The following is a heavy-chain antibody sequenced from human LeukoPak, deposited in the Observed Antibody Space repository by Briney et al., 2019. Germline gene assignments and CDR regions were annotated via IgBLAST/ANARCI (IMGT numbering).Heavy chain of an antibody. CDR1: GGSFSGYY. J-gene: IGHJ4*02. V-gene: IGHV4-34*01. CDR2: INHSGST. Sequence: SETLSLTCAVYGGSFSGYYWSWIRQPPGKGLEWIGEINHSGSTNYNPSLKSRVTISVDTSKNQFSLKLSSVTAADTAVYYCARVLPYYYGSGSYYTDRYFDYWGQGTLVTVSS. D-gene: IGHD3-10*01. CDR3: ARVLPYYYGSGSYYTDRYFDY.